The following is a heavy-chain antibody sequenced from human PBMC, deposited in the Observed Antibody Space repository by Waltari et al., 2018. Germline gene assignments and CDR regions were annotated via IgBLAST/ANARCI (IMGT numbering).Heavy chain of an antibody. CDR3: ARDHSTSWSHDAYDV. V-gene: IGHV4-38-2*02. J-gene: IGHJ3*01. D-gene: IGHD2-2*01. CDR2: VYHSGAP. CDR1: DQSIKSGFY. Sequence: QVKLQESGPGLVRPSETLSLTCLVSDQSIKSGFYWGWLRLPPGKGLEWIGSVYHSGAPYYHPSLSSRVTISVDTSKNQVFLRRASVTAADTGMYYCARDHSTSWSHDAYDVWGPGTMVTVAS.